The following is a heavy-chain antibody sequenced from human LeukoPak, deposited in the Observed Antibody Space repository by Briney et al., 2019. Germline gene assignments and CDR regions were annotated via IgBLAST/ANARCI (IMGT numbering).Heavy chain of an antibody. Sequence: TETLSLTCAVYSGSFSGYYWSWIRQPPGKGLEWIGEINHSGSTNYNPSLKSRVTISVDTSKNQFSLKLSSVTAADTAVYYCARGRGYSSYYFDYWGQGTLVTVSS. V-gene: IGHV4-34*01. CDR3: ARGRGYSSYYFDY. D-gene: IGHD6-13*01. CDR2: INHSGST. CDR1: SGSFSGYY. J-gene: IGHJ4*02.